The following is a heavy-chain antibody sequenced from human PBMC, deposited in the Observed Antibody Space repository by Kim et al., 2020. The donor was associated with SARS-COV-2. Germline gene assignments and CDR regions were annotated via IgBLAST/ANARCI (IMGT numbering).Heavy chain of an antibody. V-gene: IGHV3-48*02. CDR3: TRGQVTFDY. Sequence: GGSLRLSCSAFGFTFSDHNMNWVRQAPGKGLEWVSYISGSSNYINYADSVRGRFTISRDNARNSVYLQMNSLRDDDTAVYYCTRGQVTFDYWGQGTLVTVSS. CDR1: GFTFSDHN. J-gene: IGHJ4*02. CDR2: ISGSSNYI.